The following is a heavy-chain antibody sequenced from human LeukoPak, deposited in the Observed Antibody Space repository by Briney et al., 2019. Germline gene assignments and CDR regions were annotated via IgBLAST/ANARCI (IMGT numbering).Heavy chain of an antibody. J-gene: IGHJ6*03. CDR3: ARLLAAGTGYYYYYMDV. CDR1: GGSFSGYY. CDR2: INHSGST. D-gene: IGHD6-13*01. Sequence: SETLSLTCAVYGGSFSGYYWSWIRQPPGKGLEWIGEINHSGSTNYNPSLKSRVTISADTSKNQFSLKLSSVTAADTAVYYCARLLAAGTGYYYYYMDVWGKGTTVTVSS. V-gene: IGHV4-34*01.